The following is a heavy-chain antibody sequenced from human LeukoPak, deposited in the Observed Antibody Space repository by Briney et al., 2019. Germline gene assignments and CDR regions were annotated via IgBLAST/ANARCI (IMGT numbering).Heavy chain of an antibody. J-gene: IGHJ4*02. CDR1: GYTFTSYA. D-gene: IGHD2-2*02. V-gene: IGHV1-3*01. CDR3: ARGGTIIPYFDY. CDR2: INAGNGNT. Sequence: ASVKVSCKASGYTFTSYAMHWVRQAPGQRLEWMGWINAGNGNTKYSQKFQDRVTITRDTSASTAYMELSSLRSEDTAVYYCARGGTIIPYFDYWGQGTLVTVSS.